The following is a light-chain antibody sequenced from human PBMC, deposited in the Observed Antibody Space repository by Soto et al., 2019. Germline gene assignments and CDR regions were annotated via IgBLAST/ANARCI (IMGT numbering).Light chain of an antibody. V-gene: IGLV4-60*02. CDR3: EAWDSNTHWV. Sequence: QSVLTQSSSASASLGSSVKLTCTLSSGHSSYIIAWHQQQPGKAPRYLMKLEGSGSYNKGSGVPDRFSGSSSGADRYLTISNLLFGDEADYYCEAWDSNTHWVFGGGTKLTVL. J-gene: IGLJ3*02. CDR2: LEGSGSY. CDR1: SGHSSYI.